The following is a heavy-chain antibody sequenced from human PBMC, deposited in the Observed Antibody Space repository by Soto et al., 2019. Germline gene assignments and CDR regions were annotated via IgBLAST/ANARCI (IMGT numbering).Heavy chain of an antibody. V-gene: IGHV3-64D*08. J-gene: IGHJ4*02. CDR3: VKLPNPYCSGGSCYVFDY. D-gene: IGHD2-15*01. CDR1: GFTFSSYA. Sequence: GGSLRLSCSASGFTFSSYAMHWVRQAPGKGLEYVSAISSNGGSTYYADSVKGRFTISRDNSKNTLYLQMSSLRAEDTAVYYCVKLPNPYCSGGSCYVFDYWGQGTLVTVSS. CDR2: ISSNGGST.